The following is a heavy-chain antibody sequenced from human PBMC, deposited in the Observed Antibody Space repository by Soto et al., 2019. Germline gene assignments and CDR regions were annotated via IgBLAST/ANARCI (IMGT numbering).Heavy chain of an antibody. J-gene: IGHJ4*02. D-gene: IGHD3-9*01. CDR2: INSDGSST. CDR1: GFTFSSYW. V-gene: IGHV3-74*01. Sequence: EVQLVESGGGLVQPGGSLRLSCAASGFTFSSYWMHWVRQAPGKGLVWVSRINSDGSSTSYADSVKGRFTISRDNAKNKLYLQMNRLRAEDTAVYYCARDRFFDWIDDNDYWGQGTLVTVSS. CDR3: ARDRFFDWIDDNDY.